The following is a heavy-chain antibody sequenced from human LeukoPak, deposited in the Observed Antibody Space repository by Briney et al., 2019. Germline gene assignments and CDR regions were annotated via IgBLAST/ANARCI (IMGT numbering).Heavy chain of an antibody. J-gene: IGHJ4*02. CDR3: ARDRAVRYFDC. Sequence: PGGSLSLSCSTSGFTFNTYAMHWVCQAPGKGLEYVSSISNNGGSTNYADSVKGRFIISRDNSKNTLYLQMNSLRAEDTAVYYCARDRAVRYFDCWGQGTLVTVSS. CDR1: GFTFNTYA. V-gene: IGHV3-64*04. CDR2: ISNNGGST. D-gene: IGHD5-24*01.